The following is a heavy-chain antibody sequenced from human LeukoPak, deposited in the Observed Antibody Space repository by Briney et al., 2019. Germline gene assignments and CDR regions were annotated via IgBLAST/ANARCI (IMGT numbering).Heavy chain of an antibody. J-gene: IGHJ4*02. D-gene: IGHD3-22*01. CDR3: AREGHYYDSSGYSV. V-gene: IGHV3-53*01. CDR2: IYSGGST. CDR1: GFTVSSNY. Sequence: GGSLRLSCAASGFTVSSNYMSWVRQAPGKGLEWVSVIYSGGSTYYADSVKGRFTISRDNSKNTLYLQMNSLRAEDTAVYYCAREGHYYDSSGYSVWGQGTLVTVSS.